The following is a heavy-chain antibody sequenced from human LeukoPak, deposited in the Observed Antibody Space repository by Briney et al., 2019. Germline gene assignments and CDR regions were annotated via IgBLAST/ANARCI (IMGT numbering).Heavy chain of an antibody. CDR2: ISSSGSTI. CDR1: GFTFSSYS. Sequence: GGSLRLSCAASGFTFSSYSMNWVRQAPGKGLEWVSYISSSGSTIYYAESVKGRFTISRDNAKNSLYLQMNSLRAEDTAVYYCAGGHTSGYYPIDYWGQGTLVTVSS. J-gene: IGHJ4*02. CDR3: AGGHTSGYYPIDY. V-gene: IGHV3-48*01. D-gene: IGHD3-22*01.